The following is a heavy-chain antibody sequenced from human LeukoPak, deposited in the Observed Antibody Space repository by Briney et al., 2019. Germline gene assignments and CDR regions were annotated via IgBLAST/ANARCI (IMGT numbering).Heavy chain of an antibody. V-gene: IGHV1-69*01. J-gene: IGHJ4*02. CDR3: AKHYDNSGYYWGFGY. CDR2: IIPIFGTA. Sequence: ASVKVSCKASGGTFSSYAISWVRQAPGQGLEWMGGIIPIFGTANYAQKFQGRVTITADESTSTAYMELSSLRSEDTAVYYCAKHYDNSGYYWGFGYWGQGTLVTVSS. D-gene: IGHD3-22*01. CDR1: GGTFSSYA.